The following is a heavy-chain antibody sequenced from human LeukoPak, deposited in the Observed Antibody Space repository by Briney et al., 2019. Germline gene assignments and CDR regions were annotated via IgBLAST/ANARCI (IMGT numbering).Heavy chain of an antibody. CDR2: ISDTGKT. CDR1: GASVSSYY. CDR3: AKGYHEPFAN. Sequence: PSETLSLTCSFTGASVSSYYWDWLRQPPGKGLEWIGYISDTGKTESNPSLKSRVTISLDTSKKQFSLRLRSLTAADSAVYYCAKGYHEPFANWGPGTLVTVSS. J-gene: IGHJ4*02. D-gene: IGHD2-2*01. V-gene: IGHV4-59*02.